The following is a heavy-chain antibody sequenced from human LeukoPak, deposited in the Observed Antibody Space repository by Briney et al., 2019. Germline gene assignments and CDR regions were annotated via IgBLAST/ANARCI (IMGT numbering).Heavy chain of an antibody. V-gene: IGHV1-18*01. CDR2: ISAYNGNT. CDR1: GYTFTSYG. D-gene: IGHD3-3*01. J-gene: IGHJ5*02. Sequence: ASVKVSCKASGYTFTSYGISWVRQAPGQGLEWMGWISAYNGNTNYAQKLQGRVTMTTDTSTSTAYMELRSLRSGDTAVYYCARDISTIFGVVINPDNWFDPWGQGTLVTVSS. CDR3: ARDISTIFGVVINPDNWFDP.